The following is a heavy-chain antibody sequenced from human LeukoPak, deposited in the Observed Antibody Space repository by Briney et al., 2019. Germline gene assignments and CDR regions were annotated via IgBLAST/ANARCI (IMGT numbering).Heavy chain of an antibody. V-gene: IGHV4-59*01. D-gene: IGHD3-10*01. CDR1: GGSISSYY. CDR2: IYYSGST. J-gene: IGHJ6*03. CDR3: ARVRVNYYGSGSSYYYYMDV. Sequence: SETLSLTCTVSGGSISSYYWSWIRQPPGKGLEWIGYIYYSGSTNYNPSLKSRVTISVDTSKNQFSLKLSSVTAADTAVYYCARVRVNYYGSGSSYYYYMDVWGKGTTVTVSS.